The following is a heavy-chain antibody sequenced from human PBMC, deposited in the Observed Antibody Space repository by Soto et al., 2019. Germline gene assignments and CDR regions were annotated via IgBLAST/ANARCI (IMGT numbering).Heavy chain of an antibody. D-gene: IGHD6-13*01. J-gene: IGHJ4*02. CDR1: GFTFSSYW. V-gene: IGHV3-74*01. CDR2: INSGGSST. CDR3: AKHAAAAAPDY. Sequence: GGSLRLSCAASGFTFSSYWIHWVRQAPGKGLVWVSRINSGGSSTTYADSVKGRFTISRDNAKNSLYLQMNSLRAEDTAVYYSAKHAAAAAPDYWGQGTQVTVSS.